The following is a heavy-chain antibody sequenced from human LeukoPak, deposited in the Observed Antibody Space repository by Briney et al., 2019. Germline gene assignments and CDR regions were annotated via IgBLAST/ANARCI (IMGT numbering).Heavy chain of an antibody. J-gene: IGHJ6*02. CDR3: ARDMYYGSGTPMQYGMDV. V-gene: IGHV1/OR15-3*02. CDR2: INAGNGNT. CDR1: GYTFTDYF. D-gene: IGHD3-10*01. Sequence: ASVKVSCKASGYTFTDYFMNWMRQAPGQRLEWMGWINAGNGNTKYPQKLQGRVTITRDTSASTAYMQLSSLRAEDTAVYYCARDMYYGSGTPMQYGMDVWGQGTTVTVSS.